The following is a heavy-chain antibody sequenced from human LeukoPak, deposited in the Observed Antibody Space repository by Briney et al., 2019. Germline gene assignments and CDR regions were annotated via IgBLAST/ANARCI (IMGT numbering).Heavy chain of an antibody. CDR2: FDPEDGET. D-gene: IGHD1-26*01. J-gene: IGHJ4*02. V-gene: IGHV1-24*01. Sequence: ASVTVSLTVSGYTLTELSMHWVRQAPGKGLEWMGGFDPEDGETIYAQKFQGRVTMTEDTSADTAYMELSSLRSEDTAVYYCATVSGGSYQDYWGQGTLVTVSS. CDR1: GYTLTELS. CDR3: ATVSGGSYQDY.